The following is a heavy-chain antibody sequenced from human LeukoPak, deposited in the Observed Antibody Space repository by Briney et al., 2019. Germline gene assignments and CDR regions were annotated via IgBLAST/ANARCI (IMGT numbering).Heavy chain of an antibody. CDR3: ARLKQWPEAYFDY. J-gene: IGHJ4*02. Sequence: SVKVSCKASGGTFSSYAISWVRQAPGQGLEWMGGIIPIFGTANYAQKFQGRATITADESTSTAYMELSSLRSEDTAVYYCARLKQWPEAYFDYWGQGTLVTVSS. D-gene: IGHD6-19*01. V-gene: IGHV1-69*13. CDR1: GGTFSSYA. CDR2: IIPIFGTA.